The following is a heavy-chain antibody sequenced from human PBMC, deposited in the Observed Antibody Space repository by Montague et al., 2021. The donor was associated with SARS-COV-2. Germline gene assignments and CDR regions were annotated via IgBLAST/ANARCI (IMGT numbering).Heavy chain of an antibody. CDR3: ARLGDGIVPSPILGLGPYYSFYYMDV. J-gene: IGHJ6*03. CDR2: ISQSGNT. D-gene: IGHD2-2*02. Sequence: SETLSLTCAVSGASFSRYYWSWTRQPPGKGLEWIGEISQSGNTKYNPSLQSRVSISLTTSRNQFSLKVTSVTAADTAIYYCARLGDGIVPSPILGLGPYYSFYYMDVWGKGTTVTVSS. V-gene: IGHV4-34*01. CDR1: GASFSRYY.